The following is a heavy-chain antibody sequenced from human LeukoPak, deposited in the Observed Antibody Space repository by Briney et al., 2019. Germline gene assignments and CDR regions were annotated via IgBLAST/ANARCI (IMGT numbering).Heavy chain of an antibody. V-gene: IGHV3-23*01. J-gene: IGHJ6*02. CDR3: VKDRPCDGCMPMDA. Sequence: GGSPRLSCAASGFTFGDYSMSWVRQVPGKGLEWLSGIGRVGYTYYADSVKGRFTISRDNSKNTVYLQMKSLRAEDTAIYYCVKDRPCDGCMPMDAWGQGTTVTVSS. CDR2: IGRVGYT. D-gene: IGHD5-24*01. CDR1: GFTFGDYS.